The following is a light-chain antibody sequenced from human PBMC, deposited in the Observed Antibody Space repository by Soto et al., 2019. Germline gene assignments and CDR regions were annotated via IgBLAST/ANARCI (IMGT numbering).Light chain of an antibody. CDR1: QSVTSNY. J-gene: IGKJ4*01. V-gene: IGKV3-20*01. CDR3: HQYTSSPT. Sequence: EILLTQSPGTLSLSPGERATLSCRASQSVTSNYLAWYQQKPGQAPRLLVYGASSRATGIPDRFSGSGSGTDFTLTISRLEPEDFAAYYCHQYTSSPTFGGGTKV. CDR2: GAS.